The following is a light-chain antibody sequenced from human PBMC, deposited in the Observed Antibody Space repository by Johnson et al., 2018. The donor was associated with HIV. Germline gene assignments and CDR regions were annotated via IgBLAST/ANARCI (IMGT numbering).Light chain of an antibody. J-gene: IGLJ1*01. V-gene: IGLV1-51*02. CDR3: GTWDTSLSSFV. CDR2: ENN. Sequence: QSILTQPPSVSAAPGQKVTISCSRSSSNIGNNYVSWYQQLPGTAPKLLIYENNKRPLGIPDRFSGSKSGTSATLGITGLQTGDEADFYCGTWDTSLSSFVFGTGTKVTV. CDR1: SSNIGNNY.